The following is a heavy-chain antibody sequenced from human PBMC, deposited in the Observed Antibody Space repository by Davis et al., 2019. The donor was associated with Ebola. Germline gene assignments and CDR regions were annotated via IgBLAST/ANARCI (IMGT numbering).Heavy chain of an antibody. V-gene: IGHV3-11*04. CDR1: GGSISSSSDY. Sequence: LSLTCTVSGGSISSSSDYWGWIRQPPGKGLEWISYINSGGSTIYYTDSVKGRFTISRDNAKNSLYLQMNSLRAEDTAVYYCARCYCTSTSCYPDAFDIWGQGTMVTVSS. D-gene: IGHD2-2*01. J-gene: IGHJ3*02. CDR3: ARCYCTSTSCYPDAFDI. CDR2: INSGGSTI.